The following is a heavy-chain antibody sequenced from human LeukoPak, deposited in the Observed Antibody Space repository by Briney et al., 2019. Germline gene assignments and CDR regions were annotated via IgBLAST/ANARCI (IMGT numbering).Heavy chain of an antibody. V-gene: IGHV1-18*01. CDR2: ISVYNDDT. CDR1: GYRFRNYG. CDR3: ARGFGDLDYYYGMDV. D-gene: IGHD3-10*01. J-gene: IGHJ6*04. Sequence: ASVRVSCKASGYRFRNYGIVWVRQAPGQGPEGIGWISVYNDDTYYAQTFQGRVTMTTDTLTTTAYMELTSLRSDDTAVYYCARGFGDLDYYYGMDVWGTGTTVTVFS.